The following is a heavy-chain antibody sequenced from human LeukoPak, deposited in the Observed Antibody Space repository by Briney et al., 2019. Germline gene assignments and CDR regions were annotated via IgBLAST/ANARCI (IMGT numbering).Heavy chain of an antibody. CDR1: GYTFTSYA. J-gene: IGHJ4*02. V-gene: IGHV1-18*01. CDR2: ISAYNGNT. D-gene: IGHD3-22*01. CDR3: ARDPDRTDDFDY. Sequence: ASVKVSCKASGYTFTSYAMNWVRQAPGQGLEWMGWISAYNGNTNYAQKLQGRVTMTTDTSTSTAYMELTSLRSDDTAVYYCARDPDRTDDFDYWGQGTLVTVSS.